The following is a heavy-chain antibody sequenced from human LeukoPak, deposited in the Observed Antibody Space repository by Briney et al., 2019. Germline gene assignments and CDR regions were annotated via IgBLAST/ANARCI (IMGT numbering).Heavy chain of an antibody. Sequence: ASVKVSFKPSGYTFTAYYIHWVRQAPGQGLEWMGIIDPSDGSTDYAQTFQGRVTMTSDVSTSTAFMELSSLRSDDTAVYYCANTGGNRRGYFDFWGQGTMVTVSS. CDR3: ANTGGNRRGYFDF. CDR1: GYTFTAYY. D-gene: IGHD2-8*02. CDR2: IDPSDGST. J-gene: IGHJ3*01. V-gene: IGHV1-46*01.